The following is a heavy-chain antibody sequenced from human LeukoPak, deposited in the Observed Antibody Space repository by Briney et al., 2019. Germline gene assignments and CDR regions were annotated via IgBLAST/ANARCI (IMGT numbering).Heavy chain of an antibody. CDR1: GYTFTGYY. D-gene: IGHD6-13*01. J-gene: IGHJ4*02. CDR3: ARGFHSSSWYYFDC. V-gene: IGHV1-2*06. Sequence: GASVKVSFKASGYTFTGYYMHWVRQAPGQGLEWMGRINPNSGGTNYAQKFQGRVTMTRDTSISTAYMELSRLRSDDTAVYYCARGFHSSSWYYFDCWGQGTLVTVSS. CDR2: INPNSGGT.